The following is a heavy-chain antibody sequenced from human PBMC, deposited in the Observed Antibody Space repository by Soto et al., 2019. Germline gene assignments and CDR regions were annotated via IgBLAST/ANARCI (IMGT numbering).Heavy chain of an antibody. J-gene: IGHJ6*03. CDR3: ARGYCSGGSCYSLIGYYYYYYMDV. V-gene: IGHV4-59*12. D-gene: IGHD2-15*01. CDR2: IYYSGST. Sequence: ETLSLTCTVSGGSISSYYWSWIRQPPGKGLEWIGYIYYSGSTNYNPSLKSRVTISVDTSKNQFSLKLSSVTAADTAVYYCARGYCSGGSCYSLIGYYYYYYMDVWGKGTTVTVSS. CDR1: GGSISSYY.